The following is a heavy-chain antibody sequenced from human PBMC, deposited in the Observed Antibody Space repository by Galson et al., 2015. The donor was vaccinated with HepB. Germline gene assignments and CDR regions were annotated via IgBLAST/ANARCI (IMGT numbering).Heavy chain of an antibody. D-gene: IGHD3-10*01. Sequence: SLRLSCAASGFIFSDYAMSWVRQAPGKGLEWVSSISSRGGSTFYANNLKGRFTISRDNSKDTVYLHMNSLRVDDTAVYFCAKDGGFGESLPVYYYYAMDVWGQGTTVTVA. CDR2: ISSRGGST. CDR3: AKDGGFGESLPVYYYYAMDV. J-gene: IGHJ6*02. V-gene: IGHV3-23*01. CDR1: GFIFSDYA.